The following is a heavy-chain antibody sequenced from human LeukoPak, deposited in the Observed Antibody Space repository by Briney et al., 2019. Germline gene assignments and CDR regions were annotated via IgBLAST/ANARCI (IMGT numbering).Heavy chain of an antibody. CDR1: GFTFSSYA. CDR3: ARGLVRTVSGWYFDY. Sequence: PGGSLRLSCVASGFTFSSYAVHWVRQAPGKGLEWVTIISYDGSNKYYADSVKGRFTISRDNSKNTLSLQMNSLRAEDTAVYYCARGLVRTVSGWYFDYWGQGTLVTVSS. D-gene: IGHD6-19*01. CDR2: ISYDGSNK. V-gene: IGHV3-30-3*01. J-gene: IGHJ4*02.